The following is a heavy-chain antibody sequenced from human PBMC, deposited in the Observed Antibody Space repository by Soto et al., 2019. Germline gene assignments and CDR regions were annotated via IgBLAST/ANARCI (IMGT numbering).Heavy chain of an antibody. CDR1: GCTFISYS. D-gene: IGHD1-26*01. J-gene: IGHJ6*02. V-gene: IGHV3-21*01. Sequence: GGSLRLSCAASGCTFISYSMSWVRQAPGKGLEWVSSISSSSSYIYYADSVKGRFTISRDNAKNSLYLQMNSLRAEDTAVYYCARINMGYYPYYYYGMDVWGQGTMVTVSS. CDR3: ARINMGYYPYYYYGMDV. CDR2: ISSSSSYI.